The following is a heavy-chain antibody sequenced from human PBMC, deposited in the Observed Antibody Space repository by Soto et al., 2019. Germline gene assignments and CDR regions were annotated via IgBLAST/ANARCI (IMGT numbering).Heavy chain of an antibody. CDR2: IIPIFGTA. CDR1: GGTFSSYA. V-gene: IGHV1-69*01. J-gene: IGHJ4*02. Sequence: QVQLVQSGAEVEKPGSSVKVSCKASGGTFSSYAISWVRQAPGQGLEWMGVIIPIFGTANYAQKFQGRVTIHAAESTSTASTEQSTLRSEDTAVYYCALSGGYKVGYFDYWGQGTMVTVSS. CDR3: ALSGGYKVGYFDY. D-gene: IGHD6-19*01.